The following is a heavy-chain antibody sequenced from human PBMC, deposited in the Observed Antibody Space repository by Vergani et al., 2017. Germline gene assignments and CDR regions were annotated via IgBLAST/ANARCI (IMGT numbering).Heavy chain of an antibody. V-gene: IGHV7-4-1*02. J-gene: IGHJ5*02. CDR1: QYTFTNYA. CDR2: INTNTGHP. D-gene: IGHD5-24*01. CDR3: AREWEMATITGFDA. Sequence: EYLVQSGSELKKPGASVKVSCKASQYTFTNYAINWVRQAPGQGLEWMGWINTNTGHPTYAQGFTGRFVFSSDTSVSTTYLQISSLKAEDSAVYYCAREWEMATITGFDAWGQGTLVTVSS.